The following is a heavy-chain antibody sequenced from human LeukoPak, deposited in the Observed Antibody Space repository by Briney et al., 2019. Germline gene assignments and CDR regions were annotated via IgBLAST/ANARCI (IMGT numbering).Heavy chain of an antibody. CDR2: INQDGSEK. J-gene: IGHJ4*02. D-gene: IGHD3-10*01. CDR3: AKDLEDRITMVRGVTPIDY. Sequence: GGSLRLACAASGFTFSNYWMSWVRQAAGKGREWVANINQDGSEKNYVDSVKGRFTISRDNAKKSLYLQMNSLRAEDTAVYYCAKDLEDRITMVRGVTPIDYWGQGTLVTVSS. V-gene: IGHV3-7*01. CDR1: GFTFSNYW.